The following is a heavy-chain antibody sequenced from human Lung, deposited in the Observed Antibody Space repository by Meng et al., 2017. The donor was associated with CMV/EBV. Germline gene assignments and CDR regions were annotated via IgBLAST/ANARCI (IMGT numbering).Heavy chain of an antibody. CDR3: SRASVKNGKRQFDF. J-gene: IGHJ4*02. D-gene: IGHD1-1*01. CDR2: MSPFNGDT. CDR1: GYTCIAYD. Sequence: QVQLAQSGAEVKKPGASVKLSCRTSGYTCIAYDIHWVRQATGHGLEWIGWMSPFNGDTIYTRYVQGFVSMTRDTTNRSIYLKVGNLRLYDTAVYYCSRASVKNGKRQFDFWGQGTLVTVSS. V-gene: IGHV1-2*04.